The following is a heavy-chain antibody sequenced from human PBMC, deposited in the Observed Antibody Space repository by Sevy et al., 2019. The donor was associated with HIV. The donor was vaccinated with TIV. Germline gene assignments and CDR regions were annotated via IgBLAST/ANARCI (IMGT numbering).Heavy chain of an antibody. CDR2: ISYEGSNE. CDR1: TFTFGHYA. V-gene: IGHV3-30*04. Sequence: GGSLRLSCAASTFTFGHYAMHWVRPAPGKGLQWVAGISYEGSNEDYTDAVKGRFTISRDNSKNALNLEMNNLIVEDRALCYCARDLGTPPTAILYYFDFWGQGIPVTVSS. D-gene: IGHD5-18*01. J-gene: IGHJ4*02. CDR3: ARDLGTPPTAILYYFDF.